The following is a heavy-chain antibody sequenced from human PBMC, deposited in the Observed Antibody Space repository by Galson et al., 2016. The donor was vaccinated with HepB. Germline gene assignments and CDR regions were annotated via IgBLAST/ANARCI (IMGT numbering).Heavy chain of an antibody. V-gene: IGHV1-18*04. Sequence: SVKVSCKVSGDKFTAHGISWVRQAPGQGLEYLGWISPNNGYALPAEKFQGRLTMTTDTATSTAYMELRSLTNDDTAVYYCAREGRTVNYVRGSLRFDQWGQGTLVSVSS. D-gene: IGHD3-10*02. CDR2: ISPNNGYA. J-gene: IGHJ4*02. CDR3: AREGRTVNYVRGSLRFDQ. CDR1: GDKFTAHG.